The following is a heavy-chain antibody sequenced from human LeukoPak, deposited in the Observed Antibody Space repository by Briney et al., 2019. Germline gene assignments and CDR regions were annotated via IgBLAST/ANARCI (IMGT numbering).Heavy chain of an antibody. Sequence: KSSETLSLTCAVYGGSFSGYYWSWIRQPPGKGLEWIGEINHSGSTNYNPSLKSRVTISVDTSKNQFSLKLSSVTAADTAVYYCARRGTAPDYWGQGTLVTVSS. CDR1: GGSFSGYY. D-gene: IGHD1/OR15-1a*01. V-gene: IGHV4-34*01. CDR3: ARRGTAPDY. CDR2: INHSGST. J-gene: IGHJ4*02.